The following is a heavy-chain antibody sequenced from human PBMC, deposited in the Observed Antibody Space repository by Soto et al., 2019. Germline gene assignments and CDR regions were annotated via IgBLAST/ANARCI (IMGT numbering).Heavy chain of an antibody. D-gene: IGHD6-13*01. V-gene: IGHV3-30*18. J-gene: IGHJ4*02. CDR3: AKDRGFRQQLAHPPPDY. Sequence: PGGSLRLSCAASGFTFSSYGMHWVRQAPGKGLEWVAVISYDGSNKYYADSVKGRFTISRDNSKNTLYLQMNSLRAEDTAVYYCAKDRGFRQQLAHPPPDYWGQGTLVTVSS. CDR1: GFTFSSYG. CDR2: ISYDGSNK.